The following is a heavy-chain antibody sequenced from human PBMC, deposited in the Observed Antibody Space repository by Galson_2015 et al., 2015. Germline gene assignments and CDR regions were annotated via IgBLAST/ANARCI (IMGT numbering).Heavy chain of an antibody. CDR2: IYWDDDK. CDR1: GFSLSTSGVG. D-gene: IGHD3-10*01. CDR3: AHSGGSVDSRGMDV. Sequence: PALVKPTQTLTLSCTFSGFSLSTSGVGVGWIRQPPGKALEWLALIYWDDDKRYSPSLKSRLTITKDTSKNQVVLTMTNMDPVDTATYYCAHSGGSVDSRGMDVWGQGTTVTVSS. J-gene: IGHJ6*02. V-gene: IGHV2-5*02.